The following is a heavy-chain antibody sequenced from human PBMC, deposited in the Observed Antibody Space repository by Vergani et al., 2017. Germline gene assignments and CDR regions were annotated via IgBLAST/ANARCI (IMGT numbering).Heavy chain of an antibody. CDR1: GFTFDDYA. CDR2: ISWNSGSI. V-gene: IGHV3-9*01. Sequence: EVQLVESGGGLVQPGRSLRLSCAASGFTFDDYAMHWVRQAPGKGLEWVSGISWNSGSIGYADSVKGRFTISRDNAKNSLYLQMNSLRAEDTALYYCAKDWKGYDSSGYYYFDYWGQGTLVTVSS. D-gene: IGHD3-22*01. J-gene: IGHJ4*02. CDR3: AKDWKGYDSSGYYYFDY.